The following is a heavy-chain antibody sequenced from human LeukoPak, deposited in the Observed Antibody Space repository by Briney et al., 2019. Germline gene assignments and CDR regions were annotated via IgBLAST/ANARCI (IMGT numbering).Heavy chain of an antibody. D-gene: IGHD2-21*02. CDR2: ISAYNGNT. CDR1: GYTFTSYG. Sequence: ASVKVSCKASGYTFTSYGISWVRQAPGQGLEWMGWISAYNGNTNYAQKLQGRVTTTTGTSTSTAYMELRSLRSDDTAVYYCARDRTAMVPFDYWGQGTLVTVSS. V-gene: IGHV1-18*01. CDR3: ARDRTAMVPFDY. J-gene: IGHJ4*02.